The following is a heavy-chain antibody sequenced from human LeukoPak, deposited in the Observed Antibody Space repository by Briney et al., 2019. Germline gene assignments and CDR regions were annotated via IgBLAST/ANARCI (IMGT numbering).Heavy chain of an antibody. CDR3: ARGGSSGYYYQAFDY. CDR1: GSTFTDYY. D-gene: IGHD3-22*01. CDR2: INPNSGGT. J-gene: IGHJ4*02. Sequence: ASAKDSCKASGSTFTDYYMHWVRQAPGQGLEWMGWINPNSGGTNYAQKFQGRVTMTRDTSISTAYMELSRPRSDDTAVYYCARGGSSGYYYQAFDYWGQGTLVTVSS. V-gene: IGHV1-2*02.